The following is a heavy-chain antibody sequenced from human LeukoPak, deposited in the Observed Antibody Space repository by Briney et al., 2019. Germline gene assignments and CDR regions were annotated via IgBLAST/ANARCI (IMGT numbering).Heavy chain of an antibody. CDR2: FSASGGTT. D-gene: IGHD1-26*01. CDR1: GFTFSRSA. CDR3: AKANYSGSYYFDS. V-gene: IGHV3-23*01. Sequence: GGPLRLSCAASGFTFSRSAMNWVRQAPGKGLEWVSSFSASGGTTYYADSVKGRFTFSRDNSKNTLSVQMNSLRAEDTAVYYCAKANYSGSYYFDSWGQGTLVTVSS. J-gene: IGHJ4*02.